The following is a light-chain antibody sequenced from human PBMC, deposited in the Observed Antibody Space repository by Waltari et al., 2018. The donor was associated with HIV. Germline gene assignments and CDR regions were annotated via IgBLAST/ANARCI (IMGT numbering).Light chain of an antibody. CDR2: EVS. V-gene: IGLV2-14*01. CDR3: SSYTGSSAHVV. J-gene: IGLJ2*01. Sequence: QSALTQPASVSGSPGQSITISCTGTSSAVGGYNSVSWYQQHPGKAPKLMIYEVSNRPSGVSNRFSGSKSGNTASLTISGLQAEDEADYYCSSYTGSSAHVVFGGGTKLTVL. CDR1: SSAVGGYNS.